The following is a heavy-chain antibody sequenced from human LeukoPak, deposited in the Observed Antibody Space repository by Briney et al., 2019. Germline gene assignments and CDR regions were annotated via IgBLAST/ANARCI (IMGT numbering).Heavy chain of an antibody. CDR2: MSHNRGT. Sequence: SETLTLTCAVSGHSISTGYYWGWIRQPPGKGLEWIGSMSHNRGTYYNPSLKSRVTISMDTSKNQISLRLTSVTAADTAVYYCASYYASGVSAYNYYGMDVWGKGTTVTVSS. D-gene: IGHD3-10*01. J-gene: IGHJ6*04. CDR1: GHSISTGYY. V-gene: IGHV4-38-2*01. CDR3: ASYYASGVSAYNYYGMDV.